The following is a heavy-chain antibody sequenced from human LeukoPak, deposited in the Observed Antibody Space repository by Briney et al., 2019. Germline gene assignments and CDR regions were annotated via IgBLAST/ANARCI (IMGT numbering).Heavy chain of an antibody. D-gene: IGHD3-22*01. CDR3: AKDRSSGYCSR. V-gene: IGHV3-23*01. Sequence: GGSLRLSCAASGFTVSSNYMSWVRQAPGKGLEWVSAISGSGGSTYYADSVKGRSTISRDNSKNTLYLQMNSLRAEDTAVYYCAKDRSSGYCSRWGQGTLVTVSS. CDR2: ISGSGGST. J-gene: IGHJ4*02. CDR1: GFTVSSNY.